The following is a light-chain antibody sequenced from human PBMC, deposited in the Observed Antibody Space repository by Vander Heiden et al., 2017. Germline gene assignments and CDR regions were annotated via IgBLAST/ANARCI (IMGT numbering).Light chain of an antibody. CDR1: NIATKN. J-gene: IGLJ1*01. CDR3: QVWNTITDHV. V-gene: IGLV3-21*02. Sequence: SSELTQPPSGSVAPGQTAGITCGGNNIATKNVHWYQQKSGQSPVLLVYDDANRPSGIPERFSGSTSGNTATLTISRVEAGDEADYYCQVWNTITDHVFGTGTKVTVL. CDR2: DDA.